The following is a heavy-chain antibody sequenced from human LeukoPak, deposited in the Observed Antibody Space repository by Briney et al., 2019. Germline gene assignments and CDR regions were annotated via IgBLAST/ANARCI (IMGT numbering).Heavy chain of an antibody. D-gene: IGHD3-22*01. CDR2: ISSSSSYI. J-gene: IGHJ4*02. Sequence: GGSLRLSCAASGFTFSTYTMNWVRQAPGKGLEWVSSISSSSSYIYYADSVKGRFTISSDNAKNSLYLQMNRMRAEDTAVYYCASGSDSSGYYPVSFDYWGQGTLVTVFS. V-gene: IGHV3-21*01. CDR3: ASGSDSSGYYPVSFDY. CDR1: GFTFSTYT.